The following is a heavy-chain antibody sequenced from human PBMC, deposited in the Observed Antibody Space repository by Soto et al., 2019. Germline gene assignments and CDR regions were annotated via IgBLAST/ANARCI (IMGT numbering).Heavy chain of an antibody. CDR2: IWSDGSYK. Sequence: GGSLRLSCAASGFTFSNYDMHWVRQAPGKGLEWVAVIWSDGSYKYYADSVKGRFTISRDNSKNTLYLQMNSLRAEDTAVYYCARRITGTYNWFDSWGQGTRVTVSS. J-gene: IGHJ5*01. CDR3: ARRITGTYNWFDS. D-gene: IGHD1-20*01. V-gene: IGHV3-33*01. CDR1: GFTFSNYD.